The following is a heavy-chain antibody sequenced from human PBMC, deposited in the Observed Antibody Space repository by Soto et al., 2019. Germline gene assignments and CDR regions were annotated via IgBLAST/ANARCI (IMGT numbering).Heavy chain of an antibody. D-gene: IGHD1-26*01. V-gene: IGHV3-48*01. CDR2: ISSSSSTI. CDR1: GFTFSSYS. J-gene: IGHJ4*02. CDR3: ARDSPRYSGSYSPDY. Sequence: QPGGSLRLSCAASGFTFSSYSMNWVRQAPGKGLEWVSYISSSSSTIHYSDSVKGRFTISRDNAKNSLYLQMNSLRAEDTAVYYCARDSPRYSGSYSPDYWGQGTLVTVSS.